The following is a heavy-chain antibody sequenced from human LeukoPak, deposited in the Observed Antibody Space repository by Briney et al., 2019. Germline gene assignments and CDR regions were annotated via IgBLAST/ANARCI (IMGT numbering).Heavy chain of an antibody. Sequence: GGSLRLSCAASGFTLSSFRMSWVRQAPGKGLEWVSRIIESGGTNYADSVKGRFTISRDNSKNTLYLQMNSLRAEDTAVYYCAKDYGMIVVVSYFDYWGQGTLVTVSS. CDR3: AKDYGMIVVVSYFDY. CDR2: IIESGGT. CDR1: GFTLSSFR. D-gene: IGHD3-22*01. J-gene: IGHJ4*02. V-gene: IGHV3-23*01.